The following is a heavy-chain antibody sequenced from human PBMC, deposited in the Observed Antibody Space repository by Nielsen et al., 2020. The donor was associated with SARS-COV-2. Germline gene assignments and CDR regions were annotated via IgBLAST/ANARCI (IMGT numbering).Heavy chain of an antibody. J-gene: IGHJ4*02. Sequence: ASVKVSCKASGYTFTSYGISWVRQAPGQGLEWMGWISAYNGNTNYAQKLQGRVTMTTDTSTSTAYMELRSLRSDDTAVYYCARVASGGSYYTSYFDYWGQGTLVTVSS. CDR2: ISAYNGNT. CDR1: GYTFTSYG. D-gene: IGHD1-26*01. V-gene: IGHV1-18*04. CDR3: ARVASGGSYYTSYFDY.